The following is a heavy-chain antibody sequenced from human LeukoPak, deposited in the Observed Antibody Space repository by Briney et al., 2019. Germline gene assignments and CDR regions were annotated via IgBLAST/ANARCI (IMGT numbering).Heavy chain of an antibody. CDR3: ARECSSTSCQDAFDI. J-gene: IGHJ3*02. CDR1: GFTFSSYE. V-gene: IGHV3-48*03. CDR2: ISSSGSTI. Sequence: GGSLRLSCAASGFTFSSYEMNWVRQAPGKGLEWVSYISSSGSTIYYADSVKGRFTTSRDNAKNSLYLQMNSLRAEDTAVYYCARECSSTSCQDAFDIWGQGTMVTVSS. D-gene: IGHD2-2*01.